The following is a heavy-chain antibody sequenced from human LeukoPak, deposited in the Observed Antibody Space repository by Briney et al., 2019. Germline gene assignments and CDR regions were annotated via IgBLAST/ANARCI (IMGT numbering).Heavy chain of an antibody. D-gene: IGHD6-6*01. J-gene: IGHJ6*03. Sequence: SQTLSLTCTVSGGSISSGSYYWSCIRQPAGKGLECIGRIYTSGSTNYTPSLNSRVTISVATSKSQFSLKLTSVTAADTAVYYCARDPWSSSSHYYYMDVWGKGTTVTVSS. CDR2: IYTSGST. CDR1: GGSISSGSYY. CDR3: ARDPWSSSSHYYYMDV. V-gene: IGHV4-61*02.